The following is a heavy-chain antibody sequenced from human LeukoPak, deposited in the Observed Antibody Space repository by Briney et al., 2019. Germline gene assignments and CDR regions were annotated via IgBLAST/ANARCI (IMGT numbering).Heavy chain of an antibody. D-gene: IGHD3-3*01. Sequence: ASVKVSCKASGYTFTSYGISWVRQAPGQGLEWMGWISAYNGNTNYAQKLQGRVTMTTDTSTSTAYMELRSQRSDDTAVYYCARDRYYDFWSGYYIADYYYYYMDVWGKGTTVTVSS. J-gene: IGHJ6*03. CDR2: ISAYNGNT. CDR1: GYTFTSYG. CDR3: ARDRYYDFWSGYYIADYYYYYMDV. V-gene: IGHV1-18*01.